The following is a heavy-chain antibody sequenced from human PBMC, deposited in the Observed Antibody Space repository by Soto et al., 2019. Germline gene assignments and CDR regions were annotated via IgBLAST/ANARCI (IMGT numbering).Heavy chain of an antibody. CDR1: GYTFSSYG. Sequence: QVQLEQSGAEVKKPGASVKVSCKASGYTFSSYGISWVRQAPGQGLEWMGWINSNNPYTHYAQKLQGRVTMTTDTXXSTADMELRSLISDNTAVYYCAREGLVRGDDYFAYWGQGTLVTVSS. CDR2: INSNNPYT. V-gene: IGHV1-18*01. D-gene: IGHD3-10*01. J-gene: IGHJ4*02. CDR3: AREGLVRGDDYFAY.